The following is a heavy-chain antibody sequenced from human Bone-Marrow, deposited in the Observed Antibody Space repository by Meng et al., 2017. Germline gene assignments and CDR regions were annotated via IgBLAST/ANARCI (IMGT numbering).Heavy chain of an antibody. V-gene: IGHV1-69*02. J-gene: IGHJ6*02. CDR2: IIPILGIA. D-gene: IGHD6-19*01. CDR3: ARTPGIAVAVGMDV. CDR1: GGTFSSYT. Sequence: QVQLVQSGAEVKKPGSSVKLSCKASGGTFSSYTISWVRQAPGQGLEWMGRIIPILGIANYAQKFQGRVTITADKSTSTAYMELSSLRSEDTAVYYCARTPGIAVAVGMDVWGQGTTVTVSS.